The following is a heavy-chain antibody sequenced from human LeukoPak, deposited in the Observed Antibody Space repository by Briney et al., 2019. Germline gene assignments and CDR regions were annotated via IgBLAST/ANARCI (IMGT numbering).Heavy chain of an antibody. Sequence: GGSLRLSCAASGFTFSSYWMSWVRQAPGQGLEWVANINQDGSEKYYVDSVKGRFTISRDNAKNSLYLQMNTLRAEDTAVYHCARGGGGMDVWGKGTTVTVSS. CDR1: GFTFSSYW. V-gene: IGHV3-7*01. CDR3: ARGGGGMDV. CDR2: INQDGSEK. D-gene: IGHD3-16*01. J-gene: IGHJ6*04.